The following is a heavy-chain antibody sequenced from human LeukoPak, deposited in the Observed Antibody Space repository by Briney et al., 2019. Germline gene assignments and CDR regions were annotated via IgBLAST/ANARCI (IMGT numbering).Heavy chain of an antibody. CDR2: IYSGGST. D-gene: IGHD5-18*01. Sequence: PGGSLRLSCAASGFTVGSNYMSWVRQAPGKGLEWVSVIYSGGSTSYADSVKGRFTISRDNSKNTLYLQMNSLRAEDTAVYYCVREPDTAMALWGQGTLVTVSS. V-gene: IGHV3-66*01. CDR1: GFTVGSNY. J-gene: IGHJ4*02. CDR3: VREPDTAMAL.